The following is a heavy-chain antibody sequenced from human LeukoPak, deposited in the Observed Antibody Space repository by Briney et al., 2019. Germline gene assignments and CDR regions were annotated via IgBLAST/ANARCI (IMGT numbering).Heavy chain of an antibody. Sequence: GASVKVSCKASGYIFTGHYMNWVRQVPGQGLEWMGRINPKTGGTNYAQNFQGRVTMTRDTSISTTYMELSRLRPDDTAVYYCARVGDGLTHAFDIWGQGTMVTVSS. CDR2: INPKTGGT. CDR1: GYIFTGHY. J-gene: IGHJ3*02. CDR3: ARVGDGLTHAFDI. D-gene: IGHD5-24*01. V-gene: IGHV1-2*06.